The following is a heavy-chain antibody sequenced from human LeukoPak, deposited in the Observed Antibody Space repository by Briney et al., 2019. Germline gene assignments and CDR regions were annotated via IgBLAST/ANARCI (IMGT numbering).Heavy chain of an antibody. J-gene: IGHJ6*02. V-gene: IGHV3-66*01. CDR2: IYIGGRT. CDR3: ARGAGAYKHYAMDV. CDR1: GFTVSNND. Sequence: PGGSLRLSCAASGFTVSNNDMNWVRQAPGKGLEWVSGIYIGGRTISVDSVRGRFTISRDNSKNTLYLQMNSLRAEDTALYYCARGAGAYKHYAMDVWGQGTTVAASS. D-gene: IGHD6-19*01.